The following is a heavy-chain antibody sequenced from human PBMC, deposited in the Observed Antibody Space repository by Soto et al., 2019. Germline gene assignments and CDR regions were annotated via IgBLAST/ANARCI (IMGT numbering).Heavy chain of an antibody. CDR2: VSPPFRTS. V-gene: IGHV1-69*01. J-gene: IGHJ6*02. Sequence: QVQLVQSGAEVKKPGSSVKVSCKTSGVSFNNNGIGLVRQAPGHGLEWMGGVSPPFRTSNYARQVQGRVSIHADASTGTVNMELSRLTSEDTAQYYCARVLYYGSGSYSPYGMDVWGQGTTVTVSS. CDR1: GVSFNNNG. CDR3: ARVLYYGSGSYSPYGMDV. D-gene: IGHD3-10*01.